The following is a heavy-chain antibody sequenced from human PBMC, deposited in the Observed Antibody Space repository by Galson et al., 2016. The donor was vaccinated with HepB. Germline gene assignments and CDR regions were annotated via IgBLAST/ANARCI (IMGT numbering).Heavy chain of an antibody. D-gene: IGHD3-10*01. CDR1: GFTSSGYE. V-gene: IGHV3-48*01. Sequence: SLRLPCAASGFTSSGYEMVWVRQAPGKGLEWVSYISSGSSAIYYADSLKGRCTITRDNAKNSLYLQMNSLRAEDTAVYYCARDGEYYYGSGSYAETWGQGTLVTVSS. CDR2: ISSGSSAI. J-gene: IGHJ5*02. CDR3: ARDGEYYYGSGSYAET.